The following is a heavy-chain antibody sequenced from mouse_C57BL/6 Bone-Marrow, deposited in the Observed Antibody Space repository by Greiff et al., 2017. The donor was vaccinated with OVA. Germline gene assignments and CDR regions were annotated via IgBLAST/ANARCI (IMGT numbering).Heavy chain of an antibody. V-gene: IGHV5-6*02. J-gene: IGHJ1*03. CDR1: GFTFSSYG. Sequence: EVKVVESGGDLVKPGGSLKLSCAASGFTFSSYGMSWVRQTPDKRLEWVATISSGGSYTYYPDSVKGRFTISRDNAKNTLYLQMSSLKSEDTAMYYCARRGSSYGYFDVWGTGTTVTVAS. CDR3: ARRGSSYGYFDV. D-gene: IGHD1-1*01. CDR2: ISSGGSYT.